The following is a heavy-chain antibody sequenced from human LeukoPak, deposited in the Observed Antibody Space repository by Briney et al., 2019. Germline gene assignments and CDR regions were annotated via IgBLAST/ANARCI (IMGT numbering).Heavy chain of an antibody. CDR2: IYYSGST. CDR1: GGSISSSSYY. J-gene: IGHJ5*02. Sequence: WETLSLTCTVSGGSISSSSYYWGWIRQPPGRGLEWIGSIYYSGSTYYNPSLKSRVTISVDTSKNQFSLKLSSVTAADTAVYYCARGWRSSENWFDPWGQGTLVTVSS. D-gene: IGHD6-6*01. CDR3: ARGWRSSENWFDP. V-gene: IGHV4-39*01.